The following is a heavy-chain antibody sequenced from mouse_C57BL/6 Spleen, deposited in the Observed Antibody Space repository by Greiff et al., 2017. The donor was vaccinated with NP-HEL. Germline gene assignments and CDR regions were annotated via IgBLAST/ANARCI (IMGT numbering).Heavy chain of an antibody. CDR3: AKPFYYDYDDDYAMDY. J-gene: IGHJ4*01. V-gene: IGHV1-64*01. D-gene: IGHD2-4*01. Sequence: VQLQQPGAELVKPGASVKLSCKASGYTFTSYWMHWVKQRPGQGLEWIGMIHPNSGSTNYNEKFKSKATLTVDKSSSTAYMQLSSLTSEDSAVYYCAKPFYYDYDDDYAMDYWGQGTSVTVSS. CDR1: GYTFTSYW. CDR2: IHPNSGST.